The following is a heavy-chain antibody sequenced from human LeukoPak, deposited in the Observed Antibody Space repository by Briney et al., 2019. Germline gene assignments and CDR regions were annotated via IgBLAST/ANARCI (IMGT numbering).Heavy chain of an antibody. D-gene: IGHD2-2*01. CDR3: AREYCTRTTCYFDY. J-gene: IGHJ4*02. Sequence: SETLSLTCSVSGGSISSDYWSWIRQPPEKGLEWIGYIFYSGSTNYNPSLKSRLTISVDTSKNQFSLKLSSVTAADTAVYYCAREYCTRTTCYFDYWGQGTLVTVSS. CDR2: IFYSGST. V-gene: IGHV4-59*01. CDR1: GGSISSDY.